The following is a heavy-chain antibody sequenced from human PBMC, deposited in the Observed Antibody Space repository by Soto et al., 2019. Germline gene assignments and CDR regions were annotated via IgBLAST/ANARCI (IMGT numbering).Heavy chain of an antibody. CDR3: ARDRAQILRYFDWLTYNWLDP. Sequence: ASVKVSCKASGYTFTSYYMHWVRQAPGQGLEWMGIINPSGGSTSYAQKFQGRVTMTRDTSTSTVYMELSSLRSEDTAVYYCARDRAQILRYFDWLTYNWLDPWGQGTLVTVSS. V-gene: IGHV1-46*01. CDR2: INPSGGST. CDR1: GYTFTSYY. J-gene: IGHJ5*02. D-gene: IGHD3-9*01.